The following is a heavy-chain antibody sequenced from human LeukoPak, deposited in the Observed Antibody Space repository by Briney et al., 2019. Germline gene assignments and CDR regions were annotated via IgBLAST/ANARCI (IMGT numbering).Heavy chain of an antibody. V-gene: IGHV3-30*02. CDR3: AKPHHSRYSSSWYDY. D-gene: IGHD6-13*01. Sequence: GGSLRLSCAASGFTFSSYGMHWVRQAPGKGLERVTFIRYDGSNKYYADSVKGRFTISRDNSKNTLYLQMNSLRAEDTAVYYCAKPHHSRYSSSWYDYWGQGTLVTVSS. J-gene: IGHJ4*02. CDR1: GFTFSSYG. CDR2: IRYDGSNK.